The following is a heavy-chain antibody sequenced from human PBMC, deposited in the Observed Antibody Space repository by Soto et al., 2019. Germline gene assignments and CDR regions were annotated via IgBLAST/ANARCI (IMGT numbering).Heavy chain of an antibody. J-gene: IGHJ4*02. CDR2: YDLEKGET. V-gene: IGHV1-24*01. D-gene: IGHD6-13*01. CDR1: GYSLTELS. CDR3: AIEVGRSNKFEL. Sequence: ASVKVSGKVSGYSLTELSIHWVRQAPGEGLEWMGGYDLEKGETIYAQKFQGRVTMTEDSPADTPYMQLRSLRPEDTAVYYCAIEVGRSNKFELCGQGTMATVSS.